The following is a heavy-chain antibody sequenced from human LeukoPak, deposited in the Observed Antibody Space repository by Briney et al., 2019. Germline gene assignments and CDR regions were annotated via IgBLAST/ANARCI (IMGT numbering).Heavy chain of an antibody. V-gene: IGHV1-18*01. CDR3: ARSRGPRDGYKVYYYYYMDV. CDR1: GGTFSSYA. Sequence: ASVTVSCQASGGTFSSYAISWVRPAAGQGLEWMGWISAYNGNTNYAQKLQGRVTMTTDTSTSTAYMELRSLRSDDTAVYYCARSRGPRDGYKVYYYYYMDVWGKGTTVTVSS. D-gene: IGHD5-24*01. CDR2: ISAYNGNT. J-gene: IGHJ6*03.